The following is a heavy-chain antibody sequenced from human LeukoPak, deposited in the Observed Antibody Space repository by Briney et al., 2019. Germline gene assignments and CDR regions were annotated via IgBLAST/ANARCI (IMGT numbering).Heavy chain of an antibody. D-gene: IGHD1-26*01. CDR1: GYTFTGYY. CDR3: ASSGAGGSYYFGSQGY. CDR2: INPNSGGT. V-gene: IGHV1-2*04. J-gene: IGHJ4*02. Sequence: ASVKVSCKASGYTFTGYYMHWVRQAPGQGLEWMGWINPNSGGTNYAQKFQGWVTMTRDTSISTAYMELSRLRSDDTAVYYCASSGAGGSYYFGSQGYWGQGTLVTVSS.